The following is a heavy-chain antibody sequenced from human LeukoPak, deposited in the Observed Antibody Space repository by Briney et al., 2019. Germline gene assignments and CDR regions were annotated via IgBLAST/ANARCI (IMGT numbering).Heavy chain of an antibody. V-gene: IGHV3-48*03. Sequence: PVGSLRLSCAASGFTFSNYEMNWVRQAPGKGLEWVSYISSSDRTTYYADSVRGRFTISRDNTKNSLYLQMNSLRAEDTAIYYCAREYSTVFDPWGQGTLVTVSS. CDR3: AREYSTVFDP. D-gene: IGHD4-17*01. CDR2: ISSSDRTT. J-gene: IGHJ5*02. CDR1: GFTFSNYE.